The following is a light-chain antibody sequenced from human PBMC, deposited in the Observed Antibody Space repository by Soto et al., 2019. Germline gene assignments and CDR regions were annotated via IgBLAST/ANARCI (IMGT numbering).Light chain of an antibody. CDR1: QSVSNF. CDR3: QQYDGSPQA. J-gene: IGKJ1*01. CDR2: DAS. Sequence: IVLKQSPGTLSLTPGERATLSCRASQSVSNFFAWYQQKPGQAPRLLIYDASSRATGIPDRFSGNGSGTDFTLTISRLEPEDFAVYYCQQYDGSPQAFCQVTKVDI. V-gene: IGKV3-20*01.